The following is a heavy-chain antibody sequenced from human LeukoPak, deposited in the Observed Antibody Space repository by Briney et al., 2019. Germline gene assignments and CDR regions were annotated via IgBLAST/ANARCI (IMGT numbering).Heavy chain of an antibody. J-gene: IGHJ4*02. CDR1: GGSISSGGYY. Sequence: SETLSLTCTVSGGSISSGGYYWSWIRQHPGKGLEWIGYIYYSGSTYYNPSLKSRVTISVDTSKNQFSLKLSSVTAADTAVYYCARVATAVAVTPYYFDYWGQGTLVTVSS. V-gene: IGHV4-31*03. CDR2: IYYSGST. D-gene: IGHD6-19*01. CDR3: ARVATAVAVTPYYFDY.